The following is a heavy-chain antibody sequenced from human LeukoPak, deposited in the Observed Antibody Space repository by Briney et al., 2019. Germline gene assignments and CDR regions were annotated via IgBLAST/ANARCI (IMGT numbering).Heavy chain of an antibody. CDR3: ARALWLGYFDY. D-gene: IGHD6-19*01. Sequence: PSETLSLTCSVSDDSITIYYWTWIRQPPGKGLEWIGYIDHTGTTNYNPSLNSRVTISRDTSKNQFSLKLSSVTAADTAVYYCARALWLGYFDYWGQGTLVTVSS. V-gene: IGHV4-59*12. J-gene: IGHJ4*02. CDR2: IDHTGTT. CDR1: DDSITIYY.